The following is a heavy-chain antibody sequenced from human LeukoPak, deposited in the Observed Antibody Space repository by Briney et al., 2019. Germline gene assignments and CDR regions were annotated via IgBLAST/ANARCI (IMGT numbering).Heavy chain of an antibody. CDR3: ARLVIADFDY. V-gene: IGHV4-39*01. Sequence: KASETLSLTCTVSGGSISSSIYYWGWIRQPPGKGLEWIGSIYSSGSTYYNSSLKSRVTISVDTSKNQFSLNLSSVTAADTAVYYCARLVIADFDYWGRGTLVTVSS. CDR2: IYSSGST. D-gene: IGHD3-16*02. CDR1: GGSISSSIYY. J-gene: IGHJ4*02.